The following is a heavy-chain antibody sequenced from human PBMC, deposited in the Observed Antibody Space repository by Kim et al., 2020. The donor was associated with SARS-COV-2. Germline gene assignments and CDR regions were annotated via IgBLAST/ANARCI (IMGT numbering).Heavy chain of an antibody. Sequence: SETLSLTCAVYGGSITGYYWSWIRQPPGKGLEWIGEINHSELINYNPYLKSRDTISVDTSNTQFSLKLTSVTAADTAVHYSARRLRNPSAWGSHSCVTWG. V-gene: IGHV4-34*01. D-gene: IGHD3-16*01. CDR1: GGSITGYY. J-gene: IGHJ5*01. CDR2: INHSELI. CDR3: ARRLRNPSAWGSHSCVT.